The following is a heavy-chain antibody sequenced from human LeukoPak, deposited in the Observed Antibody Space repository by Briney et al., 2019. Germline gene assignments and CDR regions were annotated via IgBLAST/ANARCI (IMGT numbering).Heavy chain of an antibody. J-gene: IGHJ4*02. Sequence: ASVKVSCKASGGTFSSYAISWVRQAPGQGLEWVGGIIPIFGTANYAQKFQGRVTITTDESTSTAYMELSSLRSEDTAVYYCARGGEMATIEWGQGTLVTVSS. V-gene: IGHV1-69*05. CDR2: IIPIFGTA. CDR1: GGTFSSYA. CDR3: ARGGEMATIE. D-gene: IGHD5-24*01.